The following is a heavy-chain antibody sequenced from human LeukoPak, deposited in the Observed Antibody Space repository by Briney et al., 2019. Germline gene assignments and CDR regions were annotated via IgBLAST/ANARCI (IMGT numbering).Heavy chain of an antibody. CDR3: ATRYSSGAFDI. CDR1: GFTFSSYR. Sequence: PGGSLRLSFAASGFTFSSYRMRCVRQAPRKRLEWVSAISGSGGSTYYAASVKGRFTISRDNSKNTLYLQMNSLRAEDTAVYYCATRYSSGAFDIWGQGTMVTVSS. J-gene: IGHJ3*02. D-gene: IGHD5-18*01. V-gene: IGHV3-23*01. CDR2: ISGSGGST.